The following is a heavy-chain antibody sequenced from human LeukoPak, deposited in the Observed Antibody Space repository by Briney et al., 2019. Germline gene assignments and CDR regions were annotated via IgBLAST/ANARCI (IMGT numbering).Heavy chain of an antibody. V-gene: IGHV3-53*01. CDR2: IYSGDST. CDR1: GFTARTNY. D-gene: IGHD6-13*01. J-gene: IGHJ2*01. Sequence: PGGSLRLSWAALGFTARTNYLTWVRQAPGKGLKGAPVIYSGDSTYYADSVKGRFTISRDNSKNTLYFQMNSLRAEDTAVYYCATPRSSSWTGYFDLWGRGTLVTVSS. CDR3: ATPRSSSWTGYFDL.